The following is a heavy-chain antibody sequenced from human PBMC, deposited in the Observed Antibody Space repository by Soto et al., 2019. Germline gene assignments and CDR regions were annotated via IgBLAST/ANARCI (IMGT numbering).Heavy chain of an antibody. D-gene: IGHD1-1*01. V-gene: IGHV1-8*01. CDR2: MNPDSGNT. J-gene: IGHJ3*01. Sequence: QVQLVQSGAEVKKPGASVKVSCKASGYTFSNYDINWVRQATGQGLEWMGWMNPDSGNTGYAQKFQGRVTMTRNNSLRTAYMELSSLTSEDTAVYYCARGPDDAWGQGTRVTVSS. CDR1: GYTFSNYD. CDR3: ARGPDDA.